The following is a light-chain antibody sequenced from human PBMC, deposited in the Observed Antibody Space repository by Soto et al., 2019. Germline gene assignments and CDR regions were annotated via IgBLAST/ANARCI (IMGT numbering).Light chain of an antibody. V-gene: IGKV3-15*01. CDR1: QSISSD. CDR3: QQYKNWPPIT. J-gene: IGKJ5*01. Sequence: EIVLTQSPDTLSLSSGGRATLSRRASQSISSDLAWYQQKRGQAPRLLIYGASTRATGIPARFSGSASGTEFTLTISGLQSEDFAVYYCQQYKNWPPITFGQGTRLEIK. CDR2: GAS.